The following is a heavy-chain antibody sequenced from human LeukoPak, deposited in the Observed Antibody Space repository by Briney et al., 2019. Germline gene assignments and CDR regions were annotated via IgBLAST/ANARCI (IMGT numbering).Heavy chain of an antibody. CDR2: INSSGGST. J-gene: IGHJ4*02. CDR1: GYTFTSYY. D-gene: IGHD2-15*01. CDR3: ARGGGSWTLDY. Sequence: ASVKVSCKASGYTFTSYYVHWVRQAPGQRLEWMGIINSSGGSTTYAQKFQGRVTMTRDTSTSTVYMELSSLRSEGTAVYYCARGGGSWTLDYWGQGTLVTVSS. V-gene: IGHV1-46*01.